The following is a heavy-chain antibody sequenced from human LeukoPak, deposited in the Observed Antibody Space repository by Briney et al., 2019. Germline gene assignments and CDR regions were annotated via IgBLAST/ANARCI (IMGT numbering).Heavy chain of an antibody. Sequence: GGALRLSCAASGFTFSSYEMNWVRQAPGEGLEWVSAISGSGGSTYYADSVKGRFTISRDNSKNTLYLQMNSLRAEDTAVYYCAKDRFFRLREAFDYWGQGTLVTVSS. J-gene: IGHJ4*02. CDR1: GFTFSSYE. CDR2: ISGSGGST. V-gene: IGHV3-23*01. D-gene: IGHD5-18*01. CDR3: AKDRFFRLREAFDY.